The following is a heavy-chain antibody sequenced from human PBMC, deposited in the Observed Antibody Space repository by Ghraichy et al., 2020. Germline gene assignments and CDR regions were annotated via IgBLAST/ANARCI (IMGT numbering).Heavy chain of an antibody. CDR3: AGPQPGGQWLDLFY. CDR2: INTNTGNP. Sequence: ASVKVSCKASGYTFTSYAMNWVRQAPGQGLEWMGWINTNTGNPTYAQGFTGRFVFSLDTSVSTAYLQISSLKAEDTAVYYCAGPQPGGQWLDLFYWGQGTLVTVSS. D-gene: IGHD6-19*01. V-gene: IGHV7-4-1*02. J-gene: IGHJ4*02. CDR1: GYTFTSYA.